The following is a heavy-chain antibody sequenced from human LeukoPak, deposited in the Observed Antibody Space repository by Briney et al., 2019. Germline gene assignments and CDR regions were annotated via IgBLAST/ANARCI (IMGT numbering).Heavy chain of an antibody. V-gene: IGHV1-2*04. D-gene: IGHD5-12*01. Sequence: GASVKVSCKASGGTFSSYAISWVRQAPGQGLEWMGWINPNSGGTNYAQKFQGWVTMTRDTSISTAYMELSRLRSDDTAVYYCASEKLRSGAFDIWGQGTMVTVSS. CDR2: INPNSGGT. CDR1: GGTFSSYA. J-gene: IGHJ3*02. CDR3: ASEKLRSGAFDI.